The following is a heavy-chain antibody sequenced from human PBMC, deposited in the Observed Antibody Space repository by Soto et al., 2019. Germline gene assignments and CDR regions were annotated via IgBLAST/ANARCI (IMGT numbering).Heavy chain of an antibody. V-gene: IGHV4-61*08. D-gene: IGHD5-18*01. J-gene: IGHJ4*02. CDR3: AREGRYSYGYGGFDY. CDR2: IYYSGST. Sequence: SETLSLTCTVSGGSISSGDYYWSWIRQPPGKGLEWIGYIYYSGSTNYNPSLKSRVTISVDTSKNQFSLKLSSVTAADTAVYYCAREGRYSYGYGGFDYWGQGTLVTVSS. CDR1: GGSISSGDYY.